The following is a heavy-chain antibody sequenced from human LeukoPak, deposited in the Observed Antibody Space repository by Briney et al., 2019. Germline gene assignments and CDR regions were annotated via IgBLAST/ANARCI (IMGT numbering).Heavy chain of an antibody. D-gene: IGHD3-10*01. CDR3: AREGRTGGFGELSSLWTRLFDY. Sequence: GGSLRLSCAASGFTFSSYAMHWVRQAPGKGLEWVAVISYDGSNKYYADSGKGRFTISRDNSKNTLYLQMNSLRAEDTAVYYCAREGRTGGFGELSSLWTRLFDYWGQGTLVTVSS. CDR2: ISYDGSNK. J-gene: IGHJ4*02. V-gene: IGHV3-30*04. CDR1: GFTFSSYA.